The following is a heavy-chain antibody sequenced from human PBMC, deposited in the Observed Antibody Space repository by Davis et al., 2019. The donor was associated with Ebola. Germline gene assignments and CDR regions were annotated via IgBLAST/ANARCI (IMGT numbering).Heavy chain of an antibody. D-gene: IGHD6-19*01. CDR2: ISWNSGSI. V-gene: IGHV3-9*01. CDR3: AKDITSSGWLGMNGFDI. Sequence: SLKISCAASGFTFDDYAMHWVRQAPGKGLEWVSGISWNSGSIGYADSVKGRFTISRDNAKNSLYLQMNSLRAEDTALYYCAKDITSSGWLGMNGFDIWGQGTMVTVSS. J-gene: IGHJ3*02. CDR1: GFTFDDYA.